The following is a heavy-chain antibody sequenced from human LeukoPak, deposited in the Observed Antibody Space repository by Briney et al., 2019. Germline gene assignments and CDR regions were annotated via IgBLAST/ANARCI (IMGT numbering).Heavy chain of an antibody. CDR1: GGSISSSSYY. D-gene: IGHD6-13*01. J-gene: IGHJ4*02. Sequence: PSETLSLTCTVSGGSISSSSYYWGWIRQPPGKGLEWIGSIYYSGGTYYNPSLKSRVTISVDTSKNQFSLKLSSVTAADTAVYYCARGRQQLGLDYWGQGTLVTVSS. CDR3: ARGRQQLGLDY. V-gene: IGHV4-39*07. CDR2: IYYSGGT.